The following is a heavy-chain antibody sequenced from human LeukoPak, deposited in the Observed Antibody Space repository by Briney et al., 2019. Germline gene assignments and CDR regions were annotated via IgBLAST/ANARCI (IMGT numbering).Heavy chain of an antibody. J-gene: IGHJ4*02. CDR2: INHSGST. CDR3: ARGRLFDY. Sequence: PGGSLRLSCAASGFTFNNYGMHWVRQAPGKGLEWIGEINHSGSTNYNPSLKSRVTISVDTSKNQFSLKLSSVTAADTAVYYCARGRLFDYWGQGTLVTVSS. CDR1: GFTFNNYG. V-gene: IGHV4-34*01.